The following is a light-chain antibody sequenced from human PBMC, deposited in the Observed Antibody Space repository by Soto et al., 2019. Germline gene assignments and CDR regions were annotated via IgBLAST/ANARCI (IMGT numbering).Light chain of an antibody. Sequence: QSVLTQPPSVSAAPGQKVTISCSGSSSNIGNNYVSWYQQAPGAAPKLLIYDNDKRPSEIPDRFTGSKSGTSATLDITGLQTGDEAEHFCGTWDSNLRGAYVFGTGTKVTVL. CDR1: SSNIGNNY. V-gene: IGLV1-51*01. J-gene: IGLJ1*01. CDR2: DND. CDR3: GTWDSNLRGAYV.